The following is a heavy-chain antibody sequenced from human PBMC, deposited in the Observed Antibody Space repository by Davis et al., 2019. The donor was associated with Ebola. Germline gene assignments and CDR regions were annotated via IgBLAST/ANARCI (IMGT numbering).Heavy chain of an antibody. J-gene: IGHJ4*02. D-gene: IGHD4-11*01. V-gene: IGHV3-30-3*01. Sequence: GESLKISCAASGFTFSSYAMHWVRQAPGKGLEWVAVISYDGSNKYYADSVKGRFTISRDNSKNTLYLQMNSLRVEDTAVYYCAKGRNSNYPRAIDYWGQGTLVTVSS. CDR2: ISYDGSNK. CDR3: AKGRNSNYPRAIDY. CDR1: GFTFSSYA.